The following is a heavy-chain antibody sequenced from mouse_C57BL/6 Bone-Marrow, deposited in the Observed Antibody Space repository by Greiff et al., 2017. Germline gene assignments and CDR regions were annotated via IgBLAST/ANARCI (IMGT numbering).Heavy chain of an antibody. D-gene: IGHD2-2*01. J-gene: IGHJ4*01. V-gene: IGHV5-2*03. CDR2: INSDGGST. CDR1: EYEFPSHD. Sequence: EVKLVESGGGLVQPGESLKLSCESNEYEFPSHDMSWVRKTPEKRLELVAAINSDGGSTYYPDTMERRFIISRDNTKKTLYLQMSRLRSEDTALYYFARHGYGYYAMDYWGQGTSVTVSS. CDR3: ARHGYGYYAMDY.